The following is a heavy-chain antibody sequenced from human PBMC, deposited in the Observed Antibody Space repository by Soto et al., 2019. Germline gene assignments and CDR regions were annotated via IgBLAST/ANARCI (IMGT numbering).Heavy chain of an antibody. CDR2: IYYSGST. CDR3: ARRYGPSFDY. V-gene: IGHV4-61*01. Sequence: SETLSLTCSVSGGSVRSGSYYWSWIRQPPGKGLEWIGYIYYSGSTNYNPSLKSRVTISVDTSKNQFSLKLSSVTAADTAVYYCARRYGPSFDYWGQGTLVTVSS. CDR1: GGSVRSGSYY. D-gene: IGHD4-17*01. J-gene: IGHJ4*02.